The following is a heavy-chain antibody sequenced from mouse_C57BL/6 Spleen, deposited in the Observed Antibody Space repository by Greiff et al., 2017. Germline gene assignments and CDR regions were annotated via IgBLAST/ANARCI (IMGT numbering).Heavy chain of an antibody. CDR1: GYTFTDYE. V-gene: IGHV1-15*01. CDR2: IDPETGGT. J-gene: IGHJ3*01. CDR3: TRGDDCYYVLFAY. D-gene: IGHD2-3*01. Sequence: QVQLQQSGAELVRPGASVTLSCKASGYTFTDYEMHWVKQTPVHGLEWIGAIDPETGGTAYNQKFKGKAILTADKSSSTAYMELRSLNSEASAVYYCTRGDDCYYVLFAYWGQGTLVTVSA.